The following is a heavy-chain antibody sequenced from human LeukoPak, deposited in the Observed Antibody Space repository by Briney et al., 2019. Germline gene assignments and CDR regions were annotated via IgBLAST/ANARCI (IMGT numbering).Heavy chain of an antibody. V-gene: IGHV3-48*03. Sequence: PGGSLRLSCAASGFTFRSYEMTWVRQAPGKGLEWVSYIRGSGSTIYYTDSVKGRFTISRDNAKNSLYLQMNSLRAEDTAVYYCAGLVLDYWGQGTLVTVSS. CDR1: GFTFRSYE. CDR2: IRGSGSTI. CDR3: AGLVLDY. J-gene: IGHJ4*02. D-gene: IGHD6-19*01.